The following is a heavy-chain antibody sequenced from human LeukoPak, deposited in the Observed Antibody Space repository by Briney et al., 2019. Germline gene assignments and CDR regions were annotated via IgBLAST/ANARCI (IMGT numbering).Heavy chain of an antibody. CDR3: AKAYGSNGYYQLPIDF. D-gene: IGHD3-22*01. Sequence: PGGSLRLSCAASGFTFSSNAMTWVRQAPGQGLECVSAIAAGGDTTYYADSVKGHFTISRDNSRNTLYLQLNALRAEDTAVYYCAKAYGSNGYYQLPIDFWGQGTLVTVSS. CDR2: IAAGGDTT. CDR1: GFTFSSNA. V-gene: IGHV3-23*01. J-gene: IGHJ4*02.